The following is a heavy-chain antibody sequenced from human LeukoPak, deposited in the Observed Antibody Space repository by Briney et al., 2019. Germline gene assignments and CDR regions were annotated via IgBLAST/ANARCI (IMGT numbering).Heavy chain of an antibody. Sequence: GGTLRLSCATSGLTFSNYGMSWVRQAPGKGLEWVSSLSGGGGSTYYADSVKGRFTVSRDNSKNTLYLQMNSLTGEDTAIYYCAKATGNLGNWGQGTLVTVSS. CDR3: AKATGNLGN. D-gene: IGHD1-1*01. CDR1: GLTFSNYG. V-gene: IGHV3-23*01. J-gene: IGHJ4*02. CDR2: LSGGGGST.